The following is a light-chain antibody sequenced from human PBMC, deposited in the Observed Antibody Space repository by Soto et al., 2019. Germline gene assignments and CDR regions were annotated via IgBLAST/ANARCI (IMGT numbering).Light chain of an antibody. Sequence: QSVLTQRASVSGSPGQSVTISCTGTSSDVGAYNYVSWYQQHPAKVPKLMIYDVSNRPSGVSDRFSGSKSGNTASLTISGLQAEDEADYYCYSYISSSTYVFGTGTKVTVL. CDR1: SSDVGAYNY. CDR2: DVS. V-gene: IGLV2-14*01. CDR3: YSYISSSTYV. J-gene: IGLJ1*01.